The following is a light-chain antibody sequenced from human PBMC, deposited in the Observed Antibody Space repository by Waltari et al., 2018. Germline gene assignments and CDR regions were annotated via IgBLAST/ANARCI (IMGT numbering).Light chain of an antibody. CDR3: CSYGGPSTPYV. Sequence: HSALTQPASVSGSLGQSITIPCTGTISAVGNYDLVPWYQQHPGRAPKLMIHEVYKRPSGISSRFSASKSGATASLTISGLRAEDEADYYCCSYGGPSTPYVFGTGTKVTVL. V-gene: IGLV2-23*02. CDR2: EVY. J-gene: IGLJ1*01. CDR1: ISAVGNYDL.